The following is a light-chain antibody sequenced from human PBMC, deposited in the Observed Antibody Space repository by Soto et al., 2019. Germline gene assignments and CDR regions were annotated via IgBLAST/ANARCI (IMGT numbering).Light chain of an antibody. CDR2: DVS. V-gene: IGLV2-14*01. Sequence: QSALTQPASVSGSPGQSITISCTGTGSDVGGYNYVSWYQQHPGKAPKVMIYDVSNRPSGVSTRFSGSKSGNTASLTISGLQAEDEADYYCSSYTSASTPLVFGGGTQLTVL. CDR3: SSYTSASTPLV. CDR1: GSDVGGYNY. J-gene: IGLJ2*01.